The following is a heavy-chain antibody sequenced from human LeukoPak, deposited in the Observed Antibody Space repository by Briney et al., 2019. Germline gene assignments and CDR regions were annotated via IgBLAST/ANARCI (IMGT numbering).Heavy chain of an antibody. V-gene: IGHV3-23*01. CDR2: ISGSGGST. Sequence: GGSLRLSCAASGFAFSRYWMTWVRQAPGKGLEWVSAISGSGGSTYYADSVKGRFTISRDNSKNTLYLQMNSLRAEDTAVYYCAKGEIAVAGLYYYYMDVWGKGTTVTVSS. J-gene: IGHJ6*03. CDR3: AKGEIAVAGLYYYYMDV. CDR1: GFAFSRYW. D-gene: IGHD6-19*01.